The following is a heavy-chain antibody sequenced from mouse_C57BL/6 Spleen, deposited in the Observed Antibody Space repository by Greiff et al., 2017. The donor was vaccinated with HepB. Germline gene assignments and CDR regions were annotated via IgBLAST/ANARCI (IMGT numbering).Heavy chain of an antibody. CDR2: ISYDGSN. V-gene: IGHV3-6*01. CDR3: ARENYGYDGFAY. CDR1: GYSITSGYY. J-gene: IGHJ3*01. Sequence: EVQLQESGPGLVKPSQSLSLTCSVTGYSITSGYYWNWILQFPGNKLEWMGYISYDGSNNYNPSLKNRIYITRDTSKNQFFLKLNSVTTEDTATYYCARENYGYDGFAYWGQGTLVTVSA. D-gene: IGHD2-2*01.